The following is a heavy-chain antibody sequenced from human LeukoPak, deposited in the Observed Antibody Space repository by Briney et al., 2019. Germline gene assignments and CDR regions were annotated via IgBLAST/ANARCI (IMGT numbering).Heavy chain of an antibody. J-gene: IGHJ4*02. CDR2: INPNSGGT. V-gene: IGHV1-2*02. D-gene: IGHD4-23*01. CDR1: GYTFTGSY. Sequence: ASVKVSCTASGYTFTGSYMHWVRQAPGQGLEWMGWINPNSGGTNYAQKFQGRVTMTRDTSISTAYMELSRLRSDDTAVYYCARDSQDYGGNSWDYWGQGTLVTVSS. CDR3: ARDSQDYGGNSWDY.